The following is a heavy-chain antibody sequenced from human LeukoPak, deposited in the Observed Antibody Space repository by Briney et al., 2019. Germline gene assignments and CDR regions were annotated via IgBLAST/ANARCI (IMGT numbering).Heavy chain of an antibody. J-gene: IGHJ6*03. CDR1: GYTFTGYY. CDR2: INPNSGGT. V-gene: IGHV1-2*02. CDR3: ARSFGEKDYYYYYYMDV. D-gene: IGHD3-10*01. Sequence: GASVKVSCKASGYTFTGYYMHWVRQAPGQGLEWMGWINPNSGGTNYAQKFQGRVTMTRDTSISTAYMELSRLRSDDTAVYYCARSFGEKDYYYYYYMDVWGKGTTVTVSS.